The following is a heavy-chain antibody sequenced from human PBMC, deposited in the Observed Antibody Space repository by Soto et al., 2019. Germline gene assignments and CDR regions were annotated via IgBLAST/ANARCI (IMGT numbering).Heavy chain of an antibody. Sequence: QVHLVQSGAEVKKPGASVKVSCKASGYIFSTYTMHWVRQAPGQRLEWMGWINGANGNTKYSQNFQGRVTISMDTSASTAYLELSSLRSEDTAVYYCARVSFETSGYADYWGQGTLVTVSS. V-gene: IGHV1-3*01. D-gene: IGHD3-22*01. CDR2: INGANGNT. J-gene: IGHJ4*02. CDR1: GYIFSTYT. CDR3: ARVSFETSGYADY.